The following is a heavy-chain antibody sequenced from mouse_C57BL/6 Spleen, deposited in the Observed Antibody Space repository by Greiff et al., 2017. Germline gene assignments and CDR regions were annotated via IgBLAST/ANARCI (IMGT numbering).Heavy chain of an antibody. J-gene: IGHJ2*01. V-gene: IGHV2-9-1*01. D-gene: IGHD2-1*01. CDR1: GFSLTSYA. CDR2: IWPGGGT. CDR3: ARNRGNYDYFDY. Sequence: QVQLKESGPGLVAPSQSLSITCTVSGFSLTSYAISWVRQPPGKGLEWLGVIWPGGGTNYNSALKSRLSNSKDKSKSQVFLKMNSLQTDDTARYYCARNRGNYDYFDYWGQGTTLTVSS.